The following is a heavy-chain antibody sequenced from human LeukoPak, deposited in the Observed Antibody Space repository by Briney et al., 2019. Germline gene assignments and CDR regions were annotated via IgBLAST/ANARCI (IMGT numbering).Heavy chain of an antibody. J-gene: IGHJ4*02. D-gene: IGHD3-16*01. V-gene: IGHV3-30*18. CDR3: AKVGLLYDYVHRYYFDY. CDR1: GFTFSSYG. CDR2: ISYDGSNK. Sequence: GGSLRLSCAASGFTFSSYGMHWVRQAPGKGLEWVAVISYDGSNKYYADSVKGRFTISRDNSKNTLYLQMNSLRAEDTAVYYCAKVGLLYDYVHRYYFDYWGQGTLVTVSS.